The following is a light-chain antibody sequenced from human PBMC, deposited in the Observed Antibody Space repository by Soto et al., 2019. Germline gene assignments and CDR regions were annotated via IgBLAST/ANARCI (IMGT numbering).Light chain of an antibody. CDR3: GSITRSSTSV. CDR1: SSDVGNYKY. Sequence: QSLLTQPAYVSGSPGQSITIACTGTSSDVGNYKYVSLYQQHPGKAPKLMIYEVSNRPSGVSNRFSGSKSGNTASLTISGLQAEDETDYYCGSITRSSTSVFGTGTKVTVL. J-gene: IGLJ1*01. V-gene: IGLV2-14*01. CDR2: EVS.